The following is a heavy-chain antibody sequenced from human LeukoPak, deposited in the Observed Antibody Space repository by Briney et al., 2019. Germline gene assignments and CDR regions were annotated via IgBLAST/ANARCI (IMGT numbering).Heavy chain of an antibody. CDR3: AKRQVNAPFQH. D-gene: IGHD2-2*01. Sequence: GGSLRLSCAASGFTFSSYAMTWVRQAPGKGLEWVSAISGSGDSTYYADSVEGRFTISRDSSKNILFLQMNSLRAEDTAVYYCAKRQVNAPFQHWGQGTLVTVSS. CDR2: ISGSGDST. CDR1: GFTFSSYA. J-gene: IGHJ1*01. V-gene: IGHV3-23*01.